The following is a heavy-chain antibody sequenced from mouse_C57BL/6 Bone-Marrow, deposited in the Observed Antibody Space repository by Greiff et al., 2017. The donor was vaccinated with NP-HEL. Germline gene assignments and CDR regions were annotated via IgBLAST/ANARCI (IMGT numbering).Heavy chain of an antibody. CDR1: GYTFTSYW. CDR2: IHPNSGST. V-gene: IGHV1-64*01. D-gene: IGHD2-4*01. CDR3: AREGIYYDYDGGYFDY. Sequence: QVQLQQPGAELVKPGASVKLSCKASGYTFTSYWMHWVKQRPGQGLEWIGMIHPNSGSTNYNEKFKSKATLTVDKSSSTAYMQLSSLTPEDSAVYYCAREGIYYDYDGGYFDYWGQGTTLTVSS. J-gene: IGHJ2*01.